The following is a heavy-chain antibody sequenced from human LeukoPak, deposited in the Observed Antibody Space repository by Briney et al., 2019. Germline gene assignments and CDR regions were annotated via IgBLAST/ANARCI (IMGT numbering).Heavy chain of an antibody. D-gene: IGHD3-16*01. CDR3: ARTDGGIPLYYFDY. J-gene: IGHJ4*02. CDR2: ISSSGSTI. CDR1: GFTFSDYY. Sequence: GGSLRLSXAASGFTFSDYYMSWIRQPPGKGLEWVSYISSSGSTIYYADSVKGRFTISRDNAKNSLYLQMNSLRAEDTAVYYCARTDGGIPLYYFDYWGQGTLVTVSS. V-gene: IGHV3-11*04.